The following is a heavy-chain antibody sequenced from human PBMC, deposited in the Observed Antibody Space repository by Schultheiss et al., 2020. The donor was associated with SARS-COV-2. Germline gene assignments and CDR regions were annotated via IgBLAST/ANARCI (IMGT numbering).Heavy chain of an antibody. CDR2: INAGNGNT. CDR1: GYTFNSYG. D-gene: IGHD6-13*01. CDR3: ASSVGPSIAAAGHAYYYYYGMDV. J-gene: IGHJ6*02. V-gene: IGHV1-3*01. Sequence: GGSLRLSCKASGYTFNSYGISWVRQAPGQGLEWMGWINAGNGNTKYSQKFQGRVTITRDTSASTAYMELSSLRSEDTAVYYCASSVGPSIAAAGHAYYYYYGMDVWGQGTTVTVSS.